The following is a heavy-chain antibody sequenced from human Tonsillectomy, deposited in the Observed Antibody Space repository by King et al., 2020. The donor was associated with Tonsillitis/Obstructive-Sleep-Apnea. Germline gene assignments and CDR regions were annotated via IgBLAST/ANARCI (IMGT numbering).Heavy chain of an antibody. CDR1: GFTFDDFT. V-gene: IGHV3-43*01. CDR3: VRGESLDY. Sequence: VQLVESGGDVVQPGGSLRLSCAASGFTFDDFTMHWVRQAPGKGLEWVSLVSWDGGRTNYPDSVKGRFTISRDNSKNSLCLQINSLTTEDTALYYCVRGESLDYWGQGTLVTVSS. D-gene: IGHD2/OR15-2a*01. J-gene: IGHJ4*02. CDR2: VSWDGGRT.